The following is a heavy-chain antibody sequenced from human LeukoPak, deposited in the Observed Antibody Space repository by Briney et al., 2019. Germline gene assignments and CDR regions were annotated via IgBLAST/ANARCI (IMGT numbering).Heavy chain of an antibody. V-gene: IGHV1-69*05. D-gene: IGHD3-3*01. CDR3: ASLYYDFPDAFDI. CDR2: IIPIFGTA. Sequence: SVKVSCKASGGTFSSYAISWVRQAPGQGLEWMGRIIPIFGTANYAQKFQGRVTITTDESTSTAYMELSSLRSEDTAVYYCASLYYDFPDAFDIWGQGTMVTVSS. CDR1: GGTFSSYA. J-gene: IGHJ3*02.